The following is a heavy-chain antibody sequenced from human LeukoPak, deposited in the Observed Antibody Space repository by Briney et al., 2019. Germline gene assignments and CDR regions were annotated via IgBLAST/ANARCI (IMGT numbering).Heavy chain of an antibody. CDR1: GFTFSSYS. Sequence: GGSLRLSCAASGFTFSSYSMNWVRQAPGKGLEWVSYISSSSSTIYYADSVKGRFTISRDNAKNSLYLQMNSLRAEDTAGYYCASIVAPQHIPIDYWGQGTLVTVSS. D-gene: IGHD5-12*01. CDR3: ASIVAPQHIPIDY. J-gene: IGHJ4*02. CDR2: ISSSSSTI. V-gene: IGHV3-48*01.